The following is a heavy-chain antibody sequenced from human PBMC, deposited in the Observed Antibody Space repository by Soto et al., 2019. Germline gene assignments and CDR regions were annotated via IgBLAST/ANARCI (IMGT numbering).Heavy chain of an antibody. CDR2: IIPIFGTA. J-gene: IGHJ5*02. CDR1: GGTFSSYA. Sequence: ASVKVSCKASGGTFSSYAISCVRQAPGQGLEWMGGIIPIFGTANYAQKFQGRVTITADESTSTAYMELSSLRSEDTAVYYCARSSSSHNWFDPWGQGTLVTVSS. V-gene: IGHV1-69*13. CDR3: ARSSSSHNWFDP. D-gene: IGHD6-6*01.